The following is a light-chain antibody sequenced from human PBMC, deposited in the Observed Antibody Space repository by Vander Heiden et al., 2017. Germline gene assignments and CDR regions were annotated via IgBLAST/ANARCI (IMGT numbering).Light chain of an antibody. CDR1: SSDVGSYNL. CDR3: CSYASSSTFVA. Sequence: QSALTQPASVSGSPGQPITISCTGTSSDVGSYNLVSWYQQHPGKAPKLMIYEVSKRPSRVSNRFSGSKSGNTASLTISGLQAEDEADYYCCSYASSSTFVAFGGGTKLTVL. CDR2: EVS. V-gene: IGLV2-23*02. J-gene: IGLJ2*01.